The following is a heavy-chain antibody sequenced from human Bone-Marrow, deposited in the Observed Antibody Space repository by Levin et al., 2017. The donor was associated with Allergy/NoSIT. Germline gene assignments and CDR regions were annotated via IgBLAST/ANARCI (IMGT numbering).Heavy chain of an antibody. Sequence: KISCKASGGTFSSYAISWVRQAPGQGLEWMGGIIPIFGTANYAQKFQGRVTITADKSTSTAYMELSSLRSEDTAVYYCARVYYSSGWPAAFDIWGQGTMVTVSS. CDR1: GGTFSSYA. D-gene: IGHD6-19*01. CDR2: IIPIFGTA. J-gene: IGHJ3*02. CDR3: ARVYYSSGWPAAFDI. V-gene: IGHV1-69*06.